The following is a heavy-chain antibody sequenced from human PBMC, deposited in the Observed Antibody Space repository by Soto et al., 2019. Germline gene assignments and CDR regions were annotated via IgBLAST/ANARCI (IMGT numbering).Heavy chain of an antibody. CDR2: IWYDGSNK. CDR1: GFTFSSYG. D-gene: IGHD4-17*01. V-gene: IGHV3-33*01. CDR3: ARDDETTVTAL. Sequence: QVQLVESGGGVVQPGRSLRLSCAASGFTFSSYGMHWVRQAPGKGLEWVAVIWYDGSNKYYADSVKGRFTISRDNSKNTLYLQMNSLRAEDTAVYYCARDDETTVTALWGQGTLVTVSS. J-gene: IGHJ4*02.